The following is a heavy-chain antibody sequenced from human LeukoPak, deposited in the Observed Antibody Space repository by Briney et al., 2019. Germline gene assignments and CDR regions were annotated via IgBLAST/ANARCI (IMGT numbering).Heavy chain of an antibody. D-gene: IGHD3-10*01. CDR3: AKDVEGVLLYDY. J-gene: IGHJ4*02. Sequence: PGGSLRLSCAASGFTFNSYAMSWVRQAPGKGLEWVSAISGSGGSTYDADSVKGRFTISRDNSKNTLYLQMNSLRAEDTAVYYCAKDVEGVLLYDYWGQGTLVTVSS. V-gene: IGHV3-23*01. CDR1: GFTFNSYA. CDR2: ISGSGGST.